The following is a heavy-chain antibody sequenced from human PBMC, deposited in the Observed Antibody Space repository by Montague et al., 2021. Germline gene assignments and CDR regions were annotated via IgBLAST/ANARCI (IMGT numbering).Heavy chain of an antibody. Sequence: QSGAEVKKPGESLRISCKASGYSFAPYRIGWVRQMPGKGLEWMGIIFPDDSDTKYSPSFQGQVNISADKSISTAYLQWTSLKASDSAMYYCARRSSTWPLYYFDYWGQGTLVIVSS. CDR1: GYSFAPYR. J-gene: IGHJ4*02. CDR3: ARRSSTWPLYYFDY. D-gene: IGHD6-13*01. CDR2: IFPDDSDT. V-gene: IGHV5-51*01.